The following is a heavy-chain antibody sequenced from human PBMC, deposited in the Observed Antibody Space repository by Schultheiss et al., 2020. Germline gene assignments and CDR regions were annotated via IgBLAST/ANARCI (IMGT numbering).Heavy chain of an antibody. CDR1: GGSISSYY. V-gene: IGHV4-4*07. CDR2: IYTSGST. J-gene: IGHJ3*02. D-gene: IGHD5-24*01. Sequence: GSLRLSCTVSGGSISSYYWSWIRQPAGKGLEWIGRIYTSGSTNYNPPLKSRVTMSVDTSKNQFSLKLSSVTAADTAVYYCARDLGRWLQMFDAFDIWGQGTMVTVSS. CDR3: ARDLGRWLQMFDAFDI.